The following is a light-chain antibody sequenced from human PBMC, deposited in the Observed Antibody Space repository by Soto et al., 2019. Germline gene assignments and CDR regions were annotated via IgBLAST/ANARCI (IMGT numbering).Light chain of an antibody. CDR3: QQYYSNPRT. Sequence: DIVMTQSPDSLAVSLGERATINCKSSQSVLYSSNNKNYLAWYQQKPRQPPKLLIYWASTRESGVPDRFSGSGYGTDFTLTISSLQAEDVAVYYCQQYYSNPRTFGQGTKVEIK. CDR2: WAS. V-gene: IGKV4-1*01. CDR1: QSVLYSSNNKNY. J-gene: IGKJ1*01.